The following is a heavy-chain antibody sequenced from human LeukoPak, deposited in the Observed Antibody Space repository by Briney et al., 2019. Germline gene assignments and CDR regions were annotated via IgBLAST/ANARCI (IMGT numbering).Heavy chain of an antibody. V-gene: IGHV3-21*01. J-gene: IGHJ5*02. D-gene: IGHD4-17*01. CDR2: ISSSSSYI. CDR1: GFTFSSYS. Sequence: GGSLRLSCAASGFTFSSYSMNWVRQAPGKGPEWVSSISSSSSYIYYADPVKGRFTISRDNAKNSLYLQMNSLRAEDTAVYYCARATDYGHAKFDPWGQGTLVTVSS. CDR3: ARATDYGHAKFDP.